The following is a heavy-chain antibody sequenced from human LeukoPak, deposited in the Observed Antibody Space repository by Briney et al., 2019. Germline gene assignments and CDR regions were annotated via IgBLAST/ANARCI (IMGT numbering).Heavy chain of an antibody. CDR3: ARAVGKVLDY. CDR1: GGSISSYY. V-gene: IGHV4-59*01. D-gene: IGHD1-1*01. Sequence: SETLSLTGTVSGGSISSYYWSWIRQPPGKGLEWIGYIYYSGSTNYNPSLKSRVTISVDTSKNQFSLKLSSVTAADTAVYYCARAVGKVLDYWGQGTLVTVSS. J-gene: IGHJ4*02. CDR2: IYYSGST.